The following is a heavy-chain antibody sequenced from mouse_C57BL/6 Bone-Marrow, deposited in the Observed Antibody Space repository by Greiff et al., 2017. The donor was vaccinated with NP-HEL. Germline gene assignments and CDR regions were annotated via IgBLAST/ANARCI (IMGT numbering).Heavy chain of an antibody. CDR3: ARLIHYYGNWYFDV. D-gene: IGHD1-2*01. CDR1: GYSITSGYY. J-gene: IGHJ1*03. Sequence: VQLKESGPGLVKPSQSLSLTCSVTGYSITSGYYWNWIRQFPGNKLEWMGYISYDGSNNYNPSLKNRISITRDTSKNQFFLKLNSVTTEDTATYYCARLIHYYGNWYFDVWGTGTTVTVSS. CDR2: ISYDGSN. V-gene: IGHV3-6*01.